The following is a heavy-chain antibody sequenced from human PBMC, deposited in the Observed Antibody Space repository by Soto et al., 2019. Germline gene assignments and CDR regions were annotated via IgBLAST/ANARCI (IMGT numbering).Heavy chain of an antibody. J-gene: IGHJ4*02. D-gene: IGHD3-10*01. CDR2: VYSSGTT. Sequence: SDTQSHTFSLSGGSTNNRWWGSMRQPAGGGLEWFGRVYSSGTTDYNPSLNSRATLSVETSKNQFSLKLSSVTAADTAVYYCARDIGSYAYGEGYWGQG. CDR3: ARDIGSYAYGEGY. CDR1: GGSTNNRW. V-gene: IGHV4-4*07.